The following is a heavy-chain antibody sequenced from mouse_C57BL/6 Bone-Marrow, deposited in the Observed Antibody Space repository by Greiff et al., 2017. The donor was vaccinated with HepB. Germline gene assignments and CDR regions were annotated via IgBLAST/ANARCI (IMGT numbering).Heavy chain of an antibody. CDR3: ARRGGPYYFDY. V-gene: IGHV1-82*01. CDR1: GYAFSSSW. Sequence: LVESGPELVKPGASVKISCKASGYAFSSSWMNWVKQRPGKGLEWIGRIYPGDGDTNYNGKFKGKATLTADKSSSTAYMQLSSLTSEDSAVYFCARRGGPYYFDYWGQGTTLTVSS. J-gene: IGHJ2*01. CDR2: IYPGDGDT. D-gene: IGHD1-1*02.